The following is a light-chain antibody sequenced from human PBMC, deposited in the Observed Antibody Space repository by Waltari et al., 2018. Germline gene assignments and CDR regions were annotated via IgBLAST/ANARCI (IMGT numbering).Light chain of an antibody. V-gene: IGLV2-8*01. CDR3: GSYAGTQKF. CDR1: SSDIGGHNY. CDR2: EVS. J-gene: IGLJ2*01. Sequence: QSALTQPPSASGSPGQSVTISCTGTSSDIGGHNYVSWYHQYPGKAPNPMIYEVSQRPAGVPDRFSGSRSGTTASLTVSGLQAEDEAYYYCGSYAGTQKFFGGGTKLTVL.